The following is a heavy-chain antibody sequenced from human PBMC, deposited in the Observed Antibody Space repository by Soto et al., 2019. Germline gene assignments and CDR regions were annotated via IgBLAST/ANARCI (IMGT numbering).Heavy chain of an antibody. CDR3: ARRYCGGDCYEPFYYYYGMDV. CDR2: IIPIFGTA. CDR1: GGTFSSYA. J-gene: IGHJ6*02. Sequence: QVQLVQSGAEVKKPGSSVKVSCKASGGTFSSYAISWVRQAPGQGLEWMGGIIPIFGTANYAQKFQGRVKITADECASTAYMELSRVSFADTAVYYCARRYCGGDCYEPFYYYYGMDVWCQGTTVTVSS. D-gene: IGHD2-21*02. V-gene: IGHV1-69*01.